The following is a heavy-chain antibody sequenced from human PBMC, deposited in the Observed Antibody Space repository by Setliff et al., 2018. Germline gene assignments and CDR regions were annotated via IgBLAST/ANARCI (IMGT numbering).Heavy chain of an antibody. V-gene: IGHV3-30*02. CDR1: GFTFSSYY. CDR3: ASIIITTVHY. Sequence: GGSLRLSCAASGFTFSSYYMHWVRQPPGKGLEWVAFVHYDGVNKHYRDSVKGRFTISRDNSKNTLYLQMNSLRGDDTAVYYCASIIITTVHYWGQGTLVTVSS. D-gene: IGHD3-10*01. CDR2: VHYDGVNK. J-gene: IGHJ4*02.